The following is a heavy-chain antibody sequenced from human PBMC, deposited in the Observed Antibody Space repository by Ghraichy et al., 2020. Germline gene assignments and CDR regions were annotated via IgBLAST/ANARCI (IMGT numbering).Heavy chain of an antibody. CDR2: IYYSGST. CDR1: GGSISSSSYY. V-gene: IGHV4-39*01. CDR3: ARRLGYCSSTSCYRDY. J-gene: IGHJ4*02. Sequence: SETLSPTCTVSGGSISSSSYYWGWIRQPPGKGLEWIGSIYYSGSTYYNPSLKSRVTISVDTSKNQFSLKLSSVTAADTAVYYCARRLGYCSSTSCYRDYWGQGTLVTVSA. D-gene: IGHD2-2*01.